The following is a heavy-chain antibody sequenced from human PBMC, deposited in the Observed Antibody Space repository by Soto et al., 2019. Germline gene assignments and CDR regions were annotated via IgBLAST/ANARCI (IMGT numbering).Heavy chain of an antibody. CDR1: GFTFSSYG. Sequence: QVQLVESGGGVVQPGRSLRLSCAASGFTFSSYGMHWVRQAPGKGLEWVALIWHDGTNKYYAESVEGRFTISRDNSKNTLYLQMNSLRADDTAFYYCFGNLFWRGYWGQGTLVTVSS. CDR3: FGNLFWRGY. J-gene: IGHJ4*02. D-gene: IGHD3-9*01. V-gene: IGHV3-33*08. CDR2: IWHDGTNK.